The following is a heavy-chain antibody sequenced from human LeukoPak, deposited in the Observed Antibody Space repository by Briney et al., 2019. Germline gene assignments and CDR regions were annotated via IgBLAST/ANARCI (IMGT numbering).Heavy chain of an antibody. CDR1: GGTFSSYA. Sequence: ASVKVSCKASGGTFSSYAISWVRQAPGQGLEWMGGLIPIFGTANYAQKFQGRVTITADESTSTAYMELTSLRSEDTAVYYCARDVSGYSYGYGDYWGQGTLVTVSS. CDR2: LIPIFGTA. J-gene: IGHJ4*02. CDR3: ARDVSGYSYGYGDY. V-gene: IGHV1-69*13. D-gene: IGHD5-18*01.